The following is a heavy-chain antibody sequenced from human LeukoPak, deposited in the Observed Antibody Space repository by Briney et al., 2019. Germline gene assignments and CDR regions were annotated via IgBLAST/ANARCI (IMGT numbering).Heavy chain of an antibody. V-gene: IGHV1-69*13. D-gene: IGHD3-22*01. CDR2: IIPIFGTA. J-gene: IGHJ4*02. CDR1: GGTFSSYA. CDR3: ASSPADSSGYYYVDLDY. Sequence: EASVKVSYTASGGTFSSYAISWVRQAPGQGLEWMGGIIPIFGTANYAQKFQGRVTITADESTSTAYMELSSLRSEDTAVYYCASSPADSSGYYYVDLDYWGQGTLVTV.